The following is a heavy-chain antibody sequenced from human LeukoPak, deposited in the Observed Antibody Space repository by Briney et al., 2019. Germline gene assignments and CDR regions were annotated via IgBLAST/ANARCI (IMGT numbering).Heavy chain of an antibody. Sequence: SETLFHTRAVYGGSFSGYYWSWIRQPPGKGLEWIGEINHSGSTNYNPSLKSRVTISVDTSKNQFSLKLSSVTAADTAVYYCARGARTPSGYGSRTAGRANWFDPWGQGTLVTVSS. CDR2: INHSGST. CDR1: GGSFSGYY. D-gene: IGHD5-12*01. V-gene: IGHV4-34*01. J-gene: IGHJ5*02. CDR3: ARGARTPSGYGSRTAGRANWFDP.